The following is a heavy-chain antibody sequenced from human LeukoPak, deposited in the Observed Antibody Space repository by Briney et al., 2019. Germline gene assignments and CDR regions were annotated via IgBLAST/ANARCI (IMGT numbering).Heavy chain of an antibody. Sequence: PSETLSLTCTVSGGSISSYYWSWIRQPPGKGLEWIGYIYYSGSTNYNPSLKSRVTISVDTSKNQFSLKLSSVTAADTAVYYCARSPNSGWPHYYYYGMDVWGQGTTVTVSS. CDR2: IYYSGST. V-gene: IGHV4-59*01. D-gene: IGHD6-19*01. CDR1: GGSISSYY. J-gene: IGHJ6*02. CDR3: ARSPNSGWPHYYYYGMDV.